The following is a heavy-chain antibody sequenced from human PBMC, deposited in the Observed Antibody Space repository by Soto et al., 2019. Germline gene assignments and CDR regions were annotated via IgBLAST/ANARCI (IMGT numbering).Heavy chain of an antibody. CDR3: ARDRGYCSGGSCYWCFDL. J-gene: IGHJ2*01. D-gene: IGHD2-15*01. CDR1: GLTFSNYG. V-gene: IGHV3-23*01. Sequence: ESGGGLVQPGGSLRLSCVASGLTFSNYGMSWVRQAPGMGLEWVSTVSSTGGSTYYADSVKGRFTISRDNSKNTMYVQMNSLRAEDTAVYYCARDRGYCSGGSCYWCFDLWGRGTLVTVSS. CDR2: VSSTGGST.